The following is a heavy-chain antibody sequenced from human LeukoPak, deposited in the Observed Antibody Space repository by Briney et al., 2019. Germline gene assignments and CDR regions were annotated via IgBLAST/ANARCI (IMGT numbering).Heavy chain of an antibody. Sequence: GSLRLSCAASGFTFSSSWMSWVRQAPGKGLEWVANIKQDGSEKYYVDSVKGRFTISRDNAKKSVYLQMNSLRAEDTAVYYCARETDIAWGQGTLVTVSS. CDR1: GFTFSSSW. D-gene: IGHD2-15*01. CDR3: ARETDIA. V-gene: IGHV3-7*01. J-gene: IGHJ4*02. CDR2: IKQDGSEK.